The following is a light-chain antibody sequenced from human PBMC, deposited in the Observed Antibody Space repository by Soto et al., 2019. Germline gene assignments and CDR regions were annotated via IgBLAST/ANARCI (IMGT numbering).Light chain of an antibody. CDR1: QSISSY. J-gene: IGKJ4*01. CDR2: DAS. V-gene: IGKV1-5*01. Sequence: DIQMTQSPSTLSAYVGDRVTITCRASQSISSYLAWYQQKPGKAPKLLIFDASSLEGGVPSRFSGSGSGTEFTLSISSLQPDDFATYYCQQYYTYSTFGGGTKVAIK. CDR3: QQYYTYST.